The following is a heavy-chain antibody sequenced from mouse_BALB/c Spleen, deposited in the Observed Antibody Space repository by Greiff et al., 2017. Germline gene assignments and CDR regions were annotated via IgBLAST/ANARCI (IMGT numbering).Heavy chain of an antibody. J-gene: IGHJ4*01. CDR1: GFTFSNYW. Sequence: EVKLQESGGGLVQPGGSMKLSCVASGFTFSNYWMNWVRQSPEKGLEWVAEIRLKSNNYATHYAESVKGRFTISRDDSKSSVYLQMNNLRAEDTGIYYCTRTYYYGSSYAMDYWGQGTSVTVSS. CDR2: IRLKSNNYAT. CDR3: TRTYYYGSSYAMDY. V-gene: IGHV6-6*02. D-gene: IGHD1-1*01.